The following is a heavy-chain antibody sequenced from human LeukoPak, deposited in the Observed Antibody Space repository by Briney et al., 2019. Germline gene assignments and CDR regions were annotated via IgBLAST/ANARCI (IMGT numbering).Heavy chain of an antibody. CDR2: INSDGSST. V-gene: IGHV3-74*01. CDR1: GSTFSSYW. Sequence: QSGGSLRLSCAASGSTFSSYWMHWVRQAPGKGLVWVSRINSDGSSTSYADSVKGRFTISRDNAKNTLYPQMNSLRAEDTAVYYCARVDKDYGSGSFLANWGQGTLVTVSS. D-gene: IGHD3-10*01. J-gene: IGHJ4*02. CDR3: ARVDKDYGSGSFLAN.